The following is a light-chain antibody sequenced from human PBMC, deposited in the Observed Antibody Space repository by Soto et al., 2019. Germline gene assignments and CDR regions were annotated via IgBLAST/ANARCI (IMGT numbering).Light chain of an antibody. V-gene: IGLV4-69*01. CDR3: QTWGTGILV. CDR2: LNSDGSH. CDR1: SGHSSYA. J-gene: IGLJ2*01. Sequence: QLVLTQSPSASASLGASVNLTCTLSSGHSSYAIAWHQQQPEKGPRYLMKLNSDGSHSKGDGIPDRFSGSSSGAERYLTISSHQSEDEADYYCQTWGTGILVFGGGTQLTVL.